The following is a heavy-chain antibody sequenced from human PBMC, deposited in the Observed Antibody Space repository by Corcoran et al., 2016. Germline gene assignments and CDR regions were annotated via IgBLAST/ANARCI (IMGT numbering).Heavy chain of an antibody. CDR1: GFSLSNARMG. D-gene: IGHD2-15*01. J-gene: IGHJ5*02. CDR3: ARISVVVVAARLYNWFDP. V-gene: IGHV2-26*01. CDR2: IFSNDEK. Sequence: QVTLKESGPVLVKPTETLTLTCTVSGFSLSNARMGVSWIRQPPGKALECLAHIFSNDEKSYSTSLKSRLTISKDTSKSQVVRTMTNMDPVDTATYYCARISVVVVAARLYNWFDPWGQGTLVTVSS.